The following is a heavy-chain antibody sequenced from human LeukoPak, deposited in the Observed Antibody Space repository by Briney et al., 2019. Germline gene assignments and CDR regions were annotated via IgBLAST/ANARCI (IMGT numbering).Heavy chain of an antibody. V-gene: IGHV4-59*08. CDR3: AGHSSGYYYFDY. CDR1: GGSISSYY. D-gene: IGHD3-22*01. Sequence: SETLSLTCTVSGGSISSYYWSWIRQPPGKGLEWIGQIYYSGSTNYNPSLKSRVTISVDTSKNHFSLKLSSVTAADTAVYYCAGHSSGYYYFDYWGQGTLVTVSS. J-gene: IGHJ4*02. CDR2: IYYSGST.